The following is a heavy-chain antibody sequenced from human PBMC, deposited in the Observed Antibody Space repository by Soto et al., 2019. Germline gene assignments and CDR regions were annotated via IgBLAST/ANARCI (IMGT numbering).Heavy chain of an antibody. CDR2: ISYDGSNK. CDR1: GFTFSSYA. D-gene: IGHD2-15*01. V-gene: IGHV3-30-3*01. CDR3: AREVGYCSGGSCYYGFPYYYGMDV. J-gene: IGHJ6*02. Sequence: GGSLRLSCAASGFTFSSYAMHWVRQAPGKGLEWVAVISYDGSNKYYADSVKGRFTISRDNSKNTLYLQMNSLRAEDTAVYYCAREVGYCSGGSCYYGFPYYYGMDVWGQGTTVTVSS.